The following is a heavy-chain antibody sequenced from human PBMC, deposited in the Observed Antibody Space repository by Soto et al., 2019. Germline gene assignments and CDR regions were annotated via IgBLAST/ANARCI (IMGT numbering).Heavy chain of an antibody. CDR2: ISGSGGST. V-gene: IGHV3-23*01. Sequence: EVPLLESGGGLVQPGGSLRLSCAASGFTFSSYAMSWVRQAPGKGLEWVSAISGSGGSTYYADSVKGRFTISRDNSKNTLYLQMNSRRAEDTAGYYCAKVIAAAGTGYWFDPWGQGTLVTVSS. J-gene: IGHJ5*02. CDR3: AKVIAAAGTGYWFDP. D-gene: IGHD6-13*01. CDR1: GFTFSSYA.